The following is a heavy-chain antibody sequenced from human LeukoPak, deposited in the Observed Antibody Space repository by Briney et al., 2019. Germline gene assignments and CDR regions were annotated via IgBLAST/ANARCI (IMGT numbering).Heavy chain of an antibody. J-gene: IGHJ4*02. CDR1: GYTFTSYG. CDR3: ARLTIYHGYSSGWDY. CDR2: ISAYNGNT. V-gene: IGHV1-18*01. D-gene: IGHD6-19*01. Sequence: ASVKVSCKASGYTFTSYGIRWVRQAPGQGLEWMGWISAYNGNTNYAQKLQGRVTMTTDTSTSTAYMELRSLRSDDTAVYYCARLTIYHGYSSGWDYWGQGTLVTVSS.